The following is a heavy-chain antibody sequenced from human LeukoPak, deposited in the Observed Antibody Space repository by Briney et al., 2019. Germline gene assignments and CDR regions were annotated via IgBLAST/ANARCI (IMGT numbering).Heavy chain of an antibody. CDR2: IYSSGST. V-gene: IGHV4-59*08. Sequence: SETLSLTCTVSSGSISSYYWSWIRQPPGKGLEWIGYIYSSGSTKYNPSLKSRVTISVDTPNNQFSLKLSSVTAADTAAYYCARHYCGGDCYTRFDYWGQGTLVTVSS. CDR3: ARHYCGGDCYTRFDY. J-gene: IGHJ4*02. CDR1: SGSISSYY. D-gene: IGHD2-21*02.